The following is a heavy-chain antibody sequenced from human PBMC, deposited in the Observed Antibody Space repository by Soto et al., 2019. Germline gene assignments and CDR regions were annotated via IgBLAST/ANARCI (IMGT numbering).Heavy chain of an antibody. V-gene: IGHV3-23*01. CDR2: ISGSGGST. D-gene: IGHD4-17*01. CDR1: GFTFSSYA. Sequence: GGSLRLSCAASGFTFSSYAMSWVRQAPGKGLEWVSAISGSGGSTYYADSVKGRFTISRDNSKNTLYLQMNSLRAEDTAVYYCAKDIIADYGDYRYYYYGMDVWGQGTTVTVSS. CDR3: AKDIIADYGDYRYYYYGMDV. J-gene: IGHJ6*02.